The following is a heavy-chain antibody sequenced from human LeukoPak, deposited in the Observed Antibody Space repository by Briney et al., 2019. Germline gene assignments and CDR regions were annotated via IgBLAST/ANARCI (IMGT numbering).Heavy chain of an antibody. CDR2: IYYSGST. D-gene: IGHD3-9*01. CDR3: ASRNDILTGYVFDS. J-gene: IGHJ4*02. V-gene: IGHV4-39*01. Sequence: KPSETLSLTCTVSGGSVSSSIYYWGWIRQPPGKGLEWIGSIYYSGSTSYNPSLKSRVTISVDTSKNQFSLKLTSVTAADTAVYYCASRNDILTGYVFDSWGQGTLVTVSS. CDR1: GGSVSSSIYY.